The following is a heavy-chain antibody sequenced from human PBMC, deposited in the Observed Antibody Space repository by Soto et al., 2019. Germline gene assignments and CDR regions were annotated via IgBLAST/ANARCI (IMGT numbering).Heavy chain of an antibody. CDR2: ISYDGINK. CDR1: GFTFSTYT. D-gene: IGHD6-19*01. J-gene: IGHJ4*02. CDR3: AKAARGYTSGWYEYYFDY. Sequence: PGGSLRLSCAASGFTFSTYTMHWVRQAPGKGLEWVADISYDGINKYFADSVKGRFTISRDNSKNTLYLQMNSLRADDTAVYYCAKAARGYTSGWYEYYFDYWGQGTLVTVSS. V-gene: IGHV3-30-3*01.